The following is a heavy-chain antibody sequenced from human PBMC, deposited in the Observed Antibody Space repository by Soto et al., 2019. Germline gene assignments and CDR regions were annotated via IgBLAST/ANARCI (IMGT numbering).Heavy chain of an antibody. Sequence: SETLSLTCTVSGGSISSYYWSWIRQPPGKGLEWIGYIYYSGSTNYNPSLKSRVTISVDTSKNQFSLKLSSVTAADTAVYYCAGRCGGSPDYWGQGPLVTVSS. CDR1: GGSISSYY. CDR2: IYYSGST. V-gene: IGHV4-59*01. D-gene: IGHD3-10*01. CDR3: AGRCGGSPDY. J-gene: IGHJ4*02.